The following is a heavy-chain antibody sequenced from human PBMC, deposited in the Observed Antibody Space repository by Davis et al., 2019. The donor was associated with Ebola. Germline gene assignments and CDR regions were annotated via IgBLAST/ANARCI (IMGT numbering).Heavy chain of an antibody. CDR2: IKSKTDGGTT. Sequence: PGGSLRLSCAASGFTFSNAWMNWVRQAPGKGLEWVGRIKSKTDGGTTDYAAPVKGRFTISRDDSKNTLYLQMNSLKTEDTAVYYCTASLTRYYDFWSGYSYDYWGQGTLVTVSS. CDR3: TASLTRYYDFWSGYSYDY. CDR1: GFTFSNAW. J-gene: IGHJ4*02. V-gene: IGHV3-15*07. D-gene: IGHD3-3*01.